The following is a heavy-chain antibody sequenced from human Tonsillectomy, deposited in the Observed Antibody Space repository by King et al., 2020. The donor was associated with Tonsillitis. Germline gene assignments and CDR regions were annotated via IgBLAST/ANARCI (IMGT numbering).Heavy chain of an antibody. Sequence: QLVQSGAEVKKTGASVKVSCKASGYSFSDYGISWVRQAPGQGLEWMGWISPDNGDTNYARKVQGRVTMTTDTSTRTAYMELTNLKSDDTGGYYCAKDGLSGAIFGVRIIAFDYWGQGTLVTVSS. CDR2: ISPDNGDT. J-gene: IGHJ4*02. CDR3: AKDGLSGAIFGVRIIAFDY. CDR1: GYSFSDYG. V-gene: IGHV1-18*01. D-gene: IGHD3-3*01.